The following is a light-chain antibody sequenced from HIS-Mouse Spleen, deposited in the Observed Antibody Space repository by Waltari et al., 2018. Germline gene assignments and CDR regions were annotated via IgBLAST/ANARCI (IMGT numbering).Light chain of an antibody. Sequence: QSALTQPASVSGSPGQSITISCTGTSSDVGGHHYVPSYQPHPGKAPKLRIYDVSNRPSGVSNRFSGSKSGNTASLTISGLQAEDEADYYCSSYTSSSFNVVFGGGTKLTVL. J-gene: IGLJ2*01. CDR1: SSDVGGHHY. CDR3: SSYTSSSFNVV. CDR2: DVS. V-gene: IGLV2-14*03.